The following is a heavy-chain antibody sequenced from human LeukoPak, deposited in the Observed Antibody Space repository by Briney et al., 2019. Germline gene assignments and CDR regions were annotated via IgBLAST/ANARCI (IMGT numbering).Heavy chain of an antibody. J-gene: IGHJ4*02. Sequence: SETLSLTCTVSGGAISNYYWSWIRQPPGKGLEWIAYIFYSGSTNYNPSLKSRVTISVDTSKNQFSLKLSSVTAADTAVYYCARGSFLNYERVYYFDYWGQGTLVTVSS. CDR1: GGAISNYY. CDR3: ARGSFLNYERVYYFDY. CDR2: IFYSGST. V-gene: IGHV4-59*01. D-gene: IGHD3/OR15-3a*01.